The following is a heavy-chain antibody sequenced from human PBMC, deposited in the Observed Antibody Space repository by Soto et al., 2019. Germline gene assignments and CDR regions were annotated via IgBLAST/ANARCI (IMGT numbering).Heavy chain of an antibody. V-gene: IGHV3-30-3*01. D-gene: IGHD6-13*01. Sequence: QVQLVESGGGVVQPGRSLRLSCAASGFTFSSYAMHWVRQAPGKGLEWVAVISYDGSNKYYADSVKGRFTISRDNSKNTLYLQMNSLRAEDTAVYYCARDLAIAAAGTDCFYWGQGTLVTVSS. CDR3: ARDLAIAAAGTDCFY. CDR1: GFTFSSYA. CDR2: ISYDGSNK. J-gene: IGHJ4*02.